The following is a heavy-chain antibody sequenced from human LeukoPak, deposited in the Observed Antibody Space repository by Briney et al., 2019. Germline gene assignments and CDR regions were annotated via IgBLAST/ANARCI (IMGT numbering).Heavy chain of an antibody. V-gene: IGHV3-21*01. J-gene: IGHJ3*01. CDR1: GFTFSSYW. Sequence: GGSLRLSCAASGFTFSSYWMHWVRQAPGKGLEWVSYISSSSSYIYYADSVKGRFTISRDNAKNSLYLQMNSLRAEDTAVYYCARVDAFDLWGQGTMVTVSS. CDR3: ARVDAFDL. CDR2: ISSSSSYI.